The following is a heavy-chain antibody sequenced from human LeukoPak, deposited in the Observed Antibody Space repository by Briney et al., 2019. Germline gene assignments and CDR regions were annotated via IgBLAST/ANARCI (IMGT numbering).Heavy chain of an antibody. CDR3: ARARGYSYGPVDY. Sequence: SETLSLTCAVYGGSFSGYYWSWIRQPPGKGLEWMWEINHSGSTNYNPSLKSRVTISVDTSKNQFSLKLSSVTAADTAVYYCARARGYSYGPVDYWGQGTLVTVSS. J-gene: IGHJ4*02. V-gene: IGHV4-34*01. D-gene: IGHD5-18*01. CDR2: INHSGST. CDR1: GGSFSGYY.